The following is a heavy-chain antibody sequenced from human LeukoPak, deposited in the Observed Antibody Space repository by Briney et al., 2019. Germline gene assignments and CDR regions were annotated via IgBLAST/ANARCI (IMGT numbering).Heavy chain of an antibody. CDR2: IKGDESYT. V-gene: IGHV3-74*01. J-gene: IGHJ4*02. D-gene: IGHD4-17*01. CDR1: GFTYSRYW. Sequence: GGSLRLSCAASGFTYSRYWMHWVRQVPGKGLVWVARIKGDESYTFYADSVKGRFTVSRDNAKNTLYLQMNSLRAEDTAVYYCASQADSAYGDYNWGQGTLVTVSS. CDR3: ASQADSAYGDYN.